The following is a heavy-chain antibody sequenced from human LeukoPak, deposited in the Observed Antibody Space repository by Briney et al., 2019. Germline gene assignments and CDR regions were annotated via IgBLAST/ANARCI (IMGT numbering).Heavy chain of an antibody. J-gene: IGHJ4*02. CDR2: LHHSGST. V-gene: IGHV4-38-2*01. D-gene: IGHD3-22*01. Sequence: SETLSLTCDVSGYSITSTYWWGWIRQTPGRGLEWIGSLHHSGSTSYSPSLKSRVTISVDTSKNQFSLRLSSVTAADTAVYYCARVGGDDSTGHYSVDYWGQGTLVTASS. CDR3: ARVGGDDSTGHYSVDY. CDR1: GYSITSTYW.